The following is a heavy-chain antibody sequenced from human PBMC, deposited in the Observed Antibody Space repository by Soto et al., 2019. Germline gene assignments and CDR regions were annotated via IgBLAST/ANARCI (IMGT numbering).Heavy chain of an antibody. D-gene: IGHD3-9*01. CDR1: GFTFSSYA. CDR2: ISGSGGST. Sequence: EVQLLESGGGLVQPGGSLRLSCAASGFTFSSYAMSWVRQAPGKGLEWVSAISGSGGSTYYADSVKGRFTISRDNSKNTMYPQMNSLRAEDTAVYYCAKDRGYFDWLVDDAFDIWGQGTMVTVSS. J-gene: IGHJ3*02. V-gene: IGHV3-23*01. CDR3: AKDRGYFDWLVDDAFDI.